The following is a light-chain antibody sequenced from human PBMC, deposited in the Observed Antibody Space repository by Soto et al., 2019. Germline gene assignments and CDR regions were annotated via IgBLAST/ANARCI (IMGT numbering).Light chain of an antibody. V-gene: IGLV2-23*02. CDR3: CSDAGSSMFV. Sequence: QSVLTQPPSVSGSPGQSITISCTGSSSDVGPYKLVSRYQHHPGTAPKLMISEVVKRPSGVSNRFSGYQSGNTASLTISGLQAEDEADYYWCSDAGSSMFVFGGGTQLTVL. CDR1: SSDVGPYKL. J-gene: IGLJ2*01. CDR2: EVV.